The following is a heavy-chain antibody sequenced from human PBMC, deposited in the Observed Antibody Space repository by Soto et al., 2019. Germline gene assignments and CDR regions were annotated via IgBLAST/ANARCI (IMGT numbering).Heavy chain of an antibody. Sequence: SETLSLTCTVSGGSISSYYWSWIRQPPGKGLEWIGYIYYSGSTNYNPSLKSRVTISVDTSKNQFSLKLSSVTAADTAVYYCARTYCGGDCLFLDYWRQGTLVTVSS. V-gene: IGHV4-59*01. CDR3: ARTYCGGDCLFLDY. D-gene: IGHD2-21*02. CDR1: GGSISSYY. J-gene: IGHJ4*02. CDR2: IYYSGST.